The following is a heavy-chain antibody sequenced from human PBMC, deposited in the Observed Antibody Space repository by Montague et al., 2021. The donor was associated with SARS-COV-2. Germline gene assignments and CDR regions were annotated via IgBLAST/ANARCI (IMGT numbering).Heavy chain of an antibody. J-gene: IGHJ4*02. CDR1: GDSITYFY. D-gene: IGHD2-15*01. CDR3: ARGVVAAPPAVDY. Sequence: SETLSLTCTVSGDSITYFYWNWIRQPPGNGLEWIGRISAGGGANYNPSLKSRVTMSMDTSKRQLSLKLNSVTAEDTAVYYCARGVVAAPPAVDYWGRGTLVTVSS. V-gene: IGHV4-4*07. CDR2: ISAGGGA.